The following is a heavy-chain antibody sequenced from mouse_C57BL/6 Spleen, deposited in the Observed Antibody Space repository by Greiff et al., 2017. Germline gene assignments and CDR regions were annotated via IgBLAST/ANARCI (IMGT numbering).Heavy chain of an antibody. J-gene: IGHJ3*01. Sequence: VQLQQPGAELVKPGASVKLSCKASGYTFTSYWMHWVKQRPGQGLEWIGMIHPNSGSTNYNEKFKSKATLTVDKSSSTAYMQLSSLTSEDSAVYYCARSERGRGFAYWGQGTLVTVSA. CDR3: ARSERGRGFAY. CDR1: GYTFTSYW. D-gene: IGHD4-1*01. V-gene: IGHV1-64*01. CDR2: IHPNSGST.